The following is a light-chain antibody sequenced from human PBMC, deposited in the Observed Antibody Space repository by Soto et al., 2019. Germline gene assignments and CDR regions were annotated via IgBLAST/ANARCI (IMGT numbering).Light chain of an antibody. V-gene: IGLV2-14*03. Sequence: QSALTQPASVSGSPGQSITISCTGTSSDIGAFPSVSWYQQHPGKAPKLVVYDIIHRPSGVSDRFSGSKSVNTASLTVSGLQPEDEAKYFCSSYARTTTLVVFGGGTKVTVL. J-gene: IGLJ2*01. CDR3: SSYARTTTLVV. CDR2: DII. CDR1: SSDIGAFPS.